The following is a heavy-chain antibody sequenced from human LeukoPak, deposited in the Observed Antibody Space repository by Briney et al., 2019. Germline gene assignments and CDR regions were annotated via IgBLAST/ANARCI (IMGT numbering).Heavy chain of an antibody. CDR1: GFTFDDYG. J-gene: IGHJ5*02. D-gene: IGHD6-19*01. Sequence: PGGSLRLSCAASGFTFDDYGMSWVRQAPGKGLEWVSGINWNCGSTGYADTVKGRFTISRDNAKNSLYLQMNSLRAEDTALYYCARSGYSSGWYEENPWGQGTLVTVSS. CDR2: INWNCGST. V-gene: IGHV3-20*04. CDR3: ARSGYSSGWYEENP.